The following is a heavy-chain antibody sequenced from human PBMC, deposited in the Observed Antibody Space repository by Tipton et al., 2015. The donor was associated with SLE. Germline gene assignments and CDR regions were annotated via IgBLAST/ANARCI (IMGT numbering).Heavy chain of an antibody. D-gene: IGHD6-13*01. CDR2: ISYSGAT. J-gene: IGHJ6*03. CDR3: ARRGDYSSSWYVGNYYYMDV. Sequence: TLSLTCTVSGDTIDGNTYFWDWIRQPPGKGLMLIGSISYSGATSYNPSLKSRVTISVDTSKNQFSLKLSSVIAADTAAYYCARRGDYSSSWYVGNYYYMDVWGKGTTVTVSS. CDR1: GDTIDGNTYF. V-gene: IGHV4-39*07.